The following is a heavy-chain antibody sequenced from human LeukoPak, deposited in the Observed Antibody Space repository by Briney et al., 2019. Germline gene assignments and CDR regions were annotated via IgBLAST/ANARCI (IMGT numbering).Heavy chain of an antibody. CDR2: IWYDGSNK. V-gene: IGHV3-33*01. D-gene: IGHD3-10*01. CDR3: ARERGVNYYYYGMDV. J-gene: IGHJ6*04. Sequence: PGGSLRLSCAASGFTFSSYGMHWVRQAPGKGLEWVAVIWYDGSNKYYADSVKGRFTISRDNSKNTLYLQTNSLRAEDTAVYYCARERGVNYYYYGMDVWGKGTTVTVSS. CDR1: GFTFSSYG.